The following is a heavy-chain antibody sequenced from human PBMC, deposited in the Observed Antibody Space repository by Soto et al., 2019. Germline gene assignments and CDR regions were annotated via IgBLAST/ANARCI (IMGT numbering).Heavy chain of an antibody. CDR2: IKQDGSAK. D-gene: IGHD6-13*01. CDR3: ARARIAATGDWFDP. J-gene: IGHJ5*02. Sequence: EVQLVESGGGLVQPGGSLRLSCVASGFTLSSYWMSWVRQAPGKGLEWVANIKQDGSAKYYVDSVKGRFTIARDNAKNSLYLQMHSLRAEDTAVYYCARARIAATGDWFDPWGQGTLVTVSS. CDR1: GFTLSSYW. V-gene: IGHV3-7*01.